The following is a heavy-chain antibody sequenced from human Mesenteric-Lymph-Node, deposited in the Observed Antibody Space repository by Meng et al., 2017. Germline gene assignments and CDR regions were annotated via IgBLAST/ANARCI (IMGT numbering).Heavy chain of an antibody. CDR1: GFIFSSYW. V-gene: IGHV3-7*01. CDR3: ASDWRYNCGWYGYYFDY. D-gene: IGHD6-19*01. Sequence: GGSLRLSCAASGFIFSSYWMSWVRQAPGKGLEWVANIKQDGSEKYYVDSVKGRFTISRDNAKNSLYLQINTLRAEDTAVYYCASDWRYNCGWYGYYFDYWGQGTLVTVSS. CDR2: IKQDGSEK. J-gene: IGHJ4*02.